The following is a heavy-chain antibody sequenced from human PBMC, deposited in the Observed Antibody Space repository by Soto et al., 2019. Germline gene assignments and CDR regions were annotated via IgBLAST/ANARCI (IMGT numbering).Heavy chain of an antibody. D-gene: IGHD6-13*01. CDR1: GFTFRDYA. J-gene: IGHJ6*02. CDR2: IKSKIDGGTT. Sequence: GGSLRLSCMASGFTFRDYAISWFRQAPGKGLEWVGFIKSKIDGGTTDYAAPVKGRFTISRDDSKNTLYLKMGSLRAEDTAVYYCAKESSSSPPMDVWGQGTTVTVSS. V-gene: IGHV3-15*01. CDR3: AKESSSSPPMDV.